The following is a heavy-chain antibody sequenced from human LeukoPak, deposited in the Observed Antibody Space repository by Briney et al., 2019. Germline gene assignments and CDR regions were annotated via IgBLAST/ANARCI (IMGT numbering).Heavy chain of an antibody. CDR1: GFTFSSYS. D-gene: IGHD3-10*01. CDR3: ARDRQDWAHYYGSGSLDY. J-gene: IGHJ4*02. Sequence: GGSLRLSCAASGFTFSSYSMNWVRQALGKGLEWVSSISSSSSYIYYADSVKGRFTISRDNAKNSLYLQMNSLRAEDTAVYYCARDRQDWAHYYGSGSLDYWGQGTLVTVSS. CDR2: ISSSSSYI. V-gene: IGHV3-21*01.